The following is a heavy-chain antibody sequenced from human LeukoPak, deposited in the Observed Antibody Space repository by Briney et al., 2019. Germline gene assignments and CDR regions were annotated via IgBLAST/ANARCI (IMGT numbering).Heavy chain of an antibody. V-gene: IGHV3-30*03. D-gene: IGHD5-12*01. CDR3: AGSGYPYYYMDV. CDR1: GFTFSSYW. J-gene: IGHJ6*03. Sequence: GGSLRLSCAASGFTFSSYWMSWVRQAPGKGLEWVAVISYDGSNKYYADSVKGRFTISRDNSKNTLYLQMNSLRAEDAAVYYCAGSGYPYYYMDVWGKGTTVTVSS. CDR2: ISYDGSNK.